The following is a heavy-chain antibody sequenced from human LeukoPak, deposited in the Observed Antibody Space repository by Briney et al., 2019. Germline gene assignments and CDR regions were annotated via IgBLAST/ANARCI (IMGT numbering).Heavy chain of an antibody. CDR1: GYTLTELS. D-gene: IGHD1-1*01. Sequence: ASVKVSCKVSGYTLTELSMHWVRQAPGKGLEWMGGFDPEDGETIYAQKFQGRVTMTTDTSTSTAYMELRSLRSDDTAVYYCARDSRERRVTFDLWGQGTMVTVSS. CDR2: FDPEDGET. CDR3: ARDSRERRVTFDL. J-gene: IGHJ3*01. V-gene: IGHV1-24*01.